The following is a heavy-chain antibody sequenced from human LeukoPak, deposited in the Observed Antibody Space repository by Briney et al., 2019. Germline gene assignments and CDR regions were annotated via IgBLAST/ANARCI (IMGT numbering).Heavy chain of an antibody. Sequence: GGSLRLSCAASGFTFSNYWMQWVRQAPGKGLVWVSRINGEGGTSYADSVKGRFTISRDNAKNTVHLQMNSLRAEDTAVYYCARDLVYGSGSCGHWGQGTLVIVSS. D-gene: IGHD3-10*01. V-gene: IGHV3-74*01. CDR3: ARDLVYGSGSCGH. CDR2: INGEGGT. CDR1: GFTFSNYW. J-gene: IGHJ4*02.